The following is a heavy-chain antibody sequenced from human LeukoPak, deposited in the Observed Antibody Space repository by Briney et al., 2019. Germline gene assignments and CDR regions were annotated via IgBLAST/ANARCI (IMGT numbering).Heavy chain of an antibody. CDR3: ARVAERTWLPYDAAFDI. V-gene: IGHV4-38-2*02. J-gene: IGHJ3*02. Sequence: SQTLSLTCTVSGYSISGGYYWGWIRQPPGKGLEWIGTIYHGGSTYYNPSLESRVTISLDTSKNHFSLNLTSVTAADTAMYYCARVAERTWLPYDAAFDIWGLGTMVTVSS. D-gene: IGHD3-9*01. CDR1: GYSISGGYY. CDR2: IYHGGST.